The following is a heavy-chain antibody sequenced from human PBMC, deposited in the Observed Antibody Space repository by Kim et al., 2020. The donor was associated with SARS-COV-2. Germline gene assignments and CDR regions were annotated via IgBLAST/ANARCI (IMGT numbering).Heavy chain of an antibody. J-gene: IGHJ6*02. D-gene: IGHD3-3*01. CDR2: IYYSGST. CDR3: ARAPLGVVTPNYYYGMDV. V-gene: IGHV4-59*01. Sequence: SETLSLTCTVSGGSISSYYWSWIRQPPGKGLEWIGYIYYSGSTNYNPSLKSRVTISVDTSKNQFSLKLSSVTAADTAVYYCARAPLGVVTPNYYYGMDVWGQGTTVTVSS. CDR1: GGSISSYY.